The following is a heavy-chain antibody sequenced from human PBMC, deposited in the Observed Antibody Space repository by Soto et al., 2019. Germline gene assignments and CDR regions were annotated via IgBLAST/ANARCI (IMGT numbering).Heavy chain of an antibody. CDR1: GGSISSYY. Sequence: QVQLQESGPGLVKPSETLSLTCTVSGGSISSYYWSWIRQPPGKGLEWIGYIYYSGSTNYNPSLNIRVTISVDTSKHQFSLTLSSVTAADTAVYYCARLGALHSSGYYYDVFDYWGQGTLVTVSS. V-gene: IGHV4-59*01. J-gene: IGHJ4*02. CDR2: IYYSGST. D-gene: IGHD3-22*01. CDR3: ARLGALHSSGYYYDVFDY.